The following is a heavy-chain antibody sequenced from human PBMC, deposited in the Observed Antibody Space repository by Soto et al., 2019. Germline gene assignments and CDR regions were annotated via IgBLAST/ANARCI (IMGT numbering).Heavy chain of an antibody. D-gene: IGHD6-13*01. CDR2: ISGSGGST. Sequence: EVQLLESGGGLVQPGGSLRLSCAASGFTFSSYAMSWVRQAPGKGLEWVSAISGSGGSTYYADSVKGRFTISRDNFXNTLYLQMNSLRAEDTAVYYCAKDQTIAAAGTNDYWGQGTLVTVSS. CDR3: AKDQTIAAAGTNDY. CDR1: GFTFSSYA. V-gene: IGHV3-23*01. J-gene: IGHJ4*02.